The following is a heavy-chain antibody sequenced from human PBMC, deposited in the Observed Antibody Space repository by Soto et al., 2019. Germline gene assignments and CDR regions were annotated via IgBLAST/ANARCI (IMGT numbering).Heavy chain of an antibody. V-gene: IGHV3-30-3*01. CDR1: GFTFSSYV. Sequence: QVQLVESGGGVVQPGRSLRLSCAASGFTFSSYVIHWVRQTPDKGLEWVAFISRDGSNEYYADPVKGRFTISRDNSKNTLYLEMNSLRTEDTAVYYCARDDEGGSDCDLGYWGQGTLVTVSS. J-gene: IGHJ4*02. D-gene: IGHD3-10*01. CDR3: ARDDEGGSDCDLGY. CDR2: ISRDGSNE.